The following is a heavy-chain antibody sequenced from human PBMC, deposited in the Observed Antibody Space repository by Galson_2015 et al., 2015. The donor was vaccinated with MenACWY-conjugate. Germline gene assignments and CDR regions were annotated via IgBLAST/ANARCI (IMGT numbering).Heavy chain of an antibody. CDR2: IRPSGDGGT. Sequence: SVKVSCKASGYTFTTYYMHWVRQAPGQGLEWMGTIRPSGDGGTTYAQKFQGRVTMTRDTSTSTVYMDLSSLRSEDTAVYYCVREYRGGSFDYWGQGTLVTVSS. J-gene: IGHJ4*02. CDR1: GYTFTTYY. D-gene: IGHD1-26*01. V-gene: IGHV1-46*01. CDR3: VREYRGGSFDY.